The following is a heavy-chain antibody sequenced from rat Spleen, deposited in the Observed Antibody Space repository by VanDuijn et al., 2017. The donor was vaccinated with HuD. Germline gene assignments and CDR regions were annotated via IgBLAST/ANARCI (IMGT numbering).Heavy chain of an antibody. D-gene: IGHD1-9*01. CDR1: GLSFSNYD. J-gene: IGHJ2*01. Sequence: EVQLVESGGGLVQPGRSLKLSCVASGLSFSNYDMAWVRQAPKKGLEWVATISSDGSSTYYRDSVEGRFTISRDNAKSTLYLQVDSLRSEDTAIYYCARPTTGIPFNYWGQGVMVTVSS. V-gene: IGHV5-7*01. CDR3: ARPTTGIPFNY. CDR2: ISSDGSST.